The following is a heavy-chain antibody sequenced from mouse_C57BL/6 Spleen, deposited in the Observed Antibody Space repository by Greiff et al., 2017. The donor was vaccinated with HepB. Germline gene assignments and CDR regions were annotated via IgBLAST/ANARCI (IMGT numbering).Heavy chain of an antibody. D-gene: IGHD1-1*01. CDR2: IDPEDGDT. CDR3: TTPFYYGSSHYAMDY. CDR1: GFNIKDYY. Sequence: VQLQQSGAELVRPGASVKLSCTASGFNIKDYYMHWVKQRPEQGLEWIGRIDPEDGDTEYAPKFQGKATMTADTSPNTAYLQLSSLTSEDTAVYYCTTPFYYGSSHYAMDYWGQGTSVTVSS. J-gene: IGHJ4*01. V-gene: IGHV14-1*01.